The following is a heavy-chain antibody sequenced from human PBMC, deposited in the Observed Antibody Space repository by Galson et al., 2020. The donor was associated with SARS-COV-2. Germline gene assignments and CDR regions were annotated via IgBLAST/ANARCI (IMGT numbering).Heavy chain of an antibody. CDR3: ARFEYYDILTSFSFDL. J-gene: IGHJ2*01. CDR2: IYYLGDT. V-gene: IGHV4-39*06. Sequence: ASETLSLTCTVSGGSISSSSYYWGWIRQPPGKGLEWLGSIYYLGDTYYNPSLKSRVTISLDTPRNQFALKVTSVTAVDTAVYYCARFEYYDILTSFSFDLWGRGTLVTVSS. CDR1: GGSISSSSYY. D-gene: IGHD3-9*01.